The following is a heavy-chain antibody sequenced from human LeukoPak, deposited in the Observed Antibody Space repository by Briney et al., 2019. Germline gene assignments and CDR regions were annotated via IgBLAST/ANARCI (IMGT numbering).Heavy chain of an antibody. V-gene: IGHV3-33*06. CDR1: GFSFSSYG. Sequence: GGSLRLSCAASGFSFSSYGMHWVRQAPGKGLEWVALIWYDGSNICYADSVKGRFTISRDNSKNTLYLQMNSLRAEDTAVYYCAKGYCSRTSCYWYFDLWGRGTLVTVSS. CDR3: AKGYCSRTSCYWYFDL. D-gene: IGHD2-2*01. CDR2: IWYDGSNI. J-gene: IGHJ2*01.